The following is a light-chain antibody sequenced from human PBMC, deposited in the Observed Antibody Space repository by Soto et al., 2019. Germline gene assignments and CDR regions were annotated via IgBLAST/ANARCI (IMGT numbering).Light chain of an antibody. V-gene: IGLV1-40*01. J-gene: IGLJ7*01. CDR3: QSYDRSLSGAV. Sequence: QAVVTQPPSVSGAPGQRVTISCTGSSSNIGAGYDVHWYQQLPGTAPKLLIYGNSNRPSGVPDRFSGSKSGTSASLAITGLQAEDEADDYCQSYDRSLSGAVFGGGTQLTVL. CDR1: SSNIGAGYD. CDR2: GNS.